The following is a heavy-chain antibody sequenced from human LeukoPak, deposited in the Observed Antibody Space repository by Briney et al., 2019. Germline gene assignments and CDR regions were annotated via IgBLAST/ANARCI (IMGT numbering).Heavy chain of an antibody. D-gene: IGHD3-22*01. Sequence: SETLSLTCTVSGGSISSHYWSWIRQPPGKGLEWIGCIYYSGSTNYNPSLKSRVTISVDTSKNQFSLKLSSVTAADTAVYYCARPYYYDSRIDPWGQGTLVTVSS. CDR1: GGSISSHY. CDR2: IYYSGST. V-gene: IGHV4-59*08. CDR3: ARPYYYDSRIDP. J-gene: IGHJ5*02.